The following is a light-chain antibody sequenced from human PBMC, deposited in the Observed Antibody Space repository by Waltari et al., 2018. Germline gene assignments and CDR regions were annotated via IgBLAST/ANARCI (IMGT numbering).Light chain of an antibody. V-gene: IGKV4-1*01. CDR2: WAS. J-gene: IGKJ4*01. CDR1: QSVLYSSKNKNY. Sequence: DIVLTQSPDSLAVSLAERAPTNCKSGQSVLYSSKNKNYLAWYQQKPGQPPKLLIYWASTRESGVPDRFSGSGSGTDFTLSISSLQAEDVAVYYCQQYYISPLTFGGGTKVEIK. CDR3: QQYYISPLT.